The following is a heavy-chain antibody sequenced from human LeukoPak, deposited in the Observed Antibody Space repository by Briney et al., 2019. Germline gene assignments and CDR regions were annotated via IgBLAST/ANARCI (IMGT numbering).Heavy chain of an antibody. V-gene: IGHV4-59*01. CDR2: IYYSGST. Sequence: PSETLSLTCTVSGGSINSYYWSWIRQPPGKGLEWIGYIYYSGSTNYNPSLKSRVTISVDTSKNQFSLKLSSVTAADTAVYYCARQYYYDSGGVDPWGQGTLVTVSS. J-gene: IGHJ5*02. CDR1: GGSINSYY. CDR3: ARQYYYDSGGVDP. D-gene: IGHD3-22*01.